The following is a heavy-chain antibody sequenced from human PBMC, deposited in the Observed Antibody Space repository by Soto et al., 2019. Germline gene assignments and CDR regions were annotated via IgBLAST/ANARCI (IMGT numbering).Heavy chain of an antibody. CDR3: ARDDSGFSGSHYIDYFNY. Sequence: ASVKVSCKASGYTFTSNYIHWVRQAPGQGPEWMGIVNPSDGYTNYAQRFQGRVTMTRDTSTGTVYMQLSSLTSEDTAVYYCARDDSGFSGSHYIDYFNYWGQGALVTVS. CDR1: GYTFTSNY. D-gene: IGHD1-26*01. V-gene: IGHV1-46*01. J-gene: IGHJ4*02. CDR2: VNPSDGYT.